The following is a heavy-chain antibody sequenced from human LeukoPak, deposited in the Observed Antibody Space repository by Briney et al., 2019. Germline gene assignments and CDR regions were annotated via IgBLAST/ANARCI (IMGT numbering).Heavy chain of an antibody. CDR1: GFTFSSYS. V-gene: IGHV3-21*01. Sequence: GGSLRLSCAASGFTFSSYSMNWVRQAPGKGLEWVSSISSSSSYIYYADSVKGRFTISRDNAKNSLYLQMNSLRAEDTAVYYCARGPVVPAAEYYYYGMDVWGQGTTVTVPS. CDR2: ISSSSSYI. D-gene: IGHD2-2*01. J-gene: IGHJ6*02. CDR3: ARGPVVPAAEYYYYGMDV.